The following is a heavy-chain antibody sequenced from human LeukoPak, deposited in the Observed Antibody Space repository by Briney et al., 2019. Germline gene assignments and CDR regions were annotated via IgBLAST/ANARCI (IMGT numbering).Heavy chain of an antibody. CDR3: AREVGGGWYSNYFDY. CDR2: ISSSSSTI. CDR1: GFTFSSYS. J-gene: IGHJ4*02. D-gene: IGHD6-19*01. V-gene: IGHV3-48*01. Sequence: QTGGSLRLSCAASGFTFSSYSMNWVRQAPGKGLEWVSYISSSSSTIYYADSVKGRFTISRDNAKNSLYLQMNSLRAEDTAVYYCAREVGGGWYSNYFDYWGQGTLVTVSS.